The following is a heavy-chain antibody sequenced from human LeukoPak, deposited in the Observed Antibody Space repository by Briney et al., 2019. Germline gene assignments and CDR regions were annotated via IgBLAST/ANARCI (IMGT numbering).Heavy chain of an antibody. J-gene: IGHJ6*02. CDR2: IWYDGSNK. Sequence: GRSLRLSCAASGFTFSSYGMHWVRQAPGKGLEWVAVIWYDGSNKYYADSVKGRFTISRDNSKNTLYLQMNSLRAEDTAVYYCAKGSTNYGMDVWGQGTTVTVSS. CDR1: GFTFSSYG. D-gene: IGHD2-2*01. V-gene: IGHV3-33*06. CDR3: AKGSTNYGMDV.